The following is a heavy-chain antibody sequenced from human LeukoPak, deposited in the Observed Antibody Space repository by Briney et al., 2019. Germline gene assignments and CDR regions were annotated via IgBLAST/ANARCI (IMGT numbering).Heavy chain of an antibody. D-gene: IGHD3-16*01. J-gene: IGHJ4*02. CDR1: GGSISSSSYY. CDR2: ICYSGST. Sequence: SETLSLTCTVSGGSISSSSYYWGWIRQPPGKGLEWIGSICYSGSTYYNPSLKSRVTISVDTSKNQFSLKLSSVTAADTAVYYCARDVLMDDYVVAEGYFDYWGQGTLVTVSS. CDR3: ARDVLMDDYVVAEGYFDY. V-gene: IGHV4-39*07.